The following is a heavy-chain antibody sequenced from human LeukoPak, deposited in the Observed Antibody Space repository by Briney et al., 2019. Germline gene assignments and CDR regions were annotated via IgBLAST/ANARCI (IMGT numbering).Heavy chain of an antibody. D-gene: IGHD6-13*01. CDR3: AKGAAAGKVDWFDP. Sequence: GGSLRLSCAASGFTFSNFAMMWVRQAPGTGLQWVSTITGYGATFYADSVRGRFTIFRDTSMNTLFLQMNSLGAEDTAVYYCAKGAAAGKVDWFDPWGQGTLVTVS. J-gene: IGHJ5*02. V-gene: IGHV3-23*01. CDR1: GFTFSNFA. CDR2: ITGYGAT.